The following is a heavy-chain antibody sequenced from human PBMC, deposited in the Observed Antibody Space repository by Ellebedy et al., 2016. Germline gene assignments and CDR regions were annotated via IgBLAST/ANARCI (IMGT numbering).Heavy chain of an antibody. J-gene: IGHJ4*02. CDR2: ISAYNGNT. CDR3: ARDRSVGDYGDYESDY. Sequence: ASVKVSCKASGGTFSSYAISWVRQAPGQGLEWMGWISAYNGNTNYAQKLQGRVTMTTDTSTSTAYMELRSLRSDDTAVYYCARDRSVGDYGDYESDYWGQGTLVTVSS. D-gene: IGHD4-17*01. CDR1: GGTFSSYA. V-gene: IGHV1-18*01.